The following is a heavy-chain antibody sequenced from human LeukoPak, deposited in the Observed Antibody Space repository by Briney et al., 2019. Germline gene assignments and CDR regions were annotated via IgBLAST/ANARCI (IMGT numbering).Heavy chain of an antibody. CDR3: ARATYCGGDCYFDAFDI. D-gene: IGHD2-21*02. CDR2: INPNSGDT. CDR1: GYIFTGYY. Sequence: ASVKVSCKASGYIFTGYYMHWVRQAPGQGLEWMGWINPNSGDTNYAQKFQGRVTMTRDTSISTAYMELSRLRSDDTAVYYCARATYCGGDCYFDAFDIWGQGTMVTVSS. V-gene: IGHV1-2*02. J-gene: IGHJ3*02.